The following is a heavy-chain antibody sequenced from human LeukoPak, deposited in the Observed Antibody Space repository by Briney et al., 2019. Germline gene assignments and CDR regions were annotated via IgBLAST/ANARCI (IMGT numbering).Heavy chain of an antibody. D-gene: IGHD5-18*01. V-gene: IGHV3-23*01. CDR3: AKDRTAMVTELDY. J-gene: IGHJ4*02. Sequence: GGSLRLSCAASGFTFSSYAMSWVRQAPGKGLEWVSAISGSGGSTYYADSVKGRFTISRDNSKNALYLQMNSLRAEDTAVYYCAKDRTAMVTELDYWGQGTLVTVSS. CDR1: GFTFSSYA. CDR2: ISGSGGST.